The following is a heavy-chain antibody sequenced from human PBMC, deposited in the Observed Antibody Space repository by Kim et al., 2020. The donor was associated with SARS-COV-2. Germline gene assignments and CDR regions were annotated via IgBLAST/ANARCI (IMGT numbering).Heavy chain of an antibody. J-gene: IGHJ4*02. CDR2: GGTT. CDR3: TTSVNGDY. V-gene: IGHV3-15*01. D-gene: IGHD3-9*01. Sequence: GGTTDYAAPVKGRFTISRDDSTSTLYLQMNILKTEDTAVYYCTTSVNGDYWGQGTLVTVSS.